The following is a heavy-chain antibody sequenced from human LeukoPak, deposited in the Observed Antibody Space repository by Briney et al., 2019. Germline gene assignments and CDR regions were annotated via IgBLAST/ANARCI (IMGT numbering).Heavy chain of an antibody. V-gene: IGHV3-30*02. CDR1: GFTFSSYG. CDR2: IRYDGSNK. J-gene: IGHJ4*02. D-gene: IGHD6-19*01. CDR3: AKRLPLSSSPWDY. Sequence: PGGSLRLSCAASGFTFSSYGMHWVRQAPGKGLEWVAFIRYDGSNKYYADSVKGRFTISRDNSKNTLYLQMNSLRAEDTAVYYCAKRLPLSSSPWDYWGQGTLVTVSS.